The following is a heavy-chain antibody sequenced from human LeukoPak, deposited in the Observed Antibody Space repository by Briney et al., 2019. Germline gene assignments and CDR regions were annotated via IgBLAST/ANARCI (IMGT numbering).Heavy chain of an antibody. Sequence: PSETLSLTCTVSGGSISTYYWSWIRQPAGKGLEWIGRIYTSGSTDYSPSLKSRVTISVDTSKIQFSLKLSSVTAADTAVYYCARVGRRRSGSYNARPRSDAFDTWGQGTMVTVSS. V-gene: IGHV4-4*07. J-gene: IGHJ3*02. CDR2: IYTSGST. CDR3: ARVGRRRSGSYNARPRSDAFDT. CDR1: GGSISTYY. D-gene: IGHD1-26*01.